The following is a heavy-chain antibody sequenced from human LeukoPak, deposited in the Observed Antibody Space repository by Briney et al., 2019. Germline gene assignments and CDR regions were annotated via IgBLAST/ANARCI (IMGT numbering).Heavy chain of an antibody. D-gene: IGHD3-22*01. CDR1: GYTFTGYY. Sequence: ASVKVSCKASGYTFTGYYMHWVRQAPGQGLEWMGWINPNSGGTNYAQRFQGRVTMTRDTSISTAYMELSRLRSDDTAVYYCARVKRYDSSAPPSLWGQGTLVTVSS. CDR2: INPNSGGT. J-gene: IGHJ4*02. CDR3: ARVKRYDSSAPPSL. V-gene: IGHV1-2*02.